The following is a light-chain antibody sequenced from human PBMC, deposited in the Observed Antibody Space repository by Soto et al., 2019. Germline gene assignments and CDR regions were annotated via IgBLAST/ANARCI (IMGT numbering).Light chain of an antibody. CDR2: SAS. J-gene: IGKJ4*01. CDR3: QQSYSNPLT. CDR1: RIINTY. V-gene: IGKV1-39*01. Sequence: DIQVTQSPSSLSASVGDRVTLSCRASRIINTYLNWYQQKPEQAPTLLIYSASILQSGVPSRFTGSGSGTDFFLTISSLQPEDFAVYYCQQSYSNPLTFGGGTRVQIK.